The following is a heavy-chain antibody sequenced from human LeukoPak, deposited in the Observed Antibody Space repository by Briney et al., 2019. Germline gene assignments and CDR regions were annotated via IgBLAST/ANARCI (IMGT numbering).Heavy chain of an antibody. CDR3: ARADYLHDAFDI. Sequence: SETLSLTCTVSGGSSSSYYWSWIRQPPGKGLEGIGYIYYCGSTNYNPSLKSRVTISVDTSKNQFSLKLSSVTAADTAVYYCARADYLHDAFDIWGQGTMVTVSS. CDR1: GGSSSSYY. D-gene: IGHD4/OR15-4a*01. J-gene: IGHJ3*02. CDR2: IYYCGST. V-gene: IGHV4-59*01.